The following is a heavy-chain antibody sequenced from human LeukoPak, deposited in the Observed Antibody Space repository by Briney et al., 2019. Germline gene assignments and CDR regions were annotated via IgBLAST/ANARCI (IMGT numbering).Heavy chain of an antibody. V-gene: IGHV3-30*04. D-gene: IGHD5-24*01. J-gene: IGHJ4*02. CDR3: ARRDGYNYYFDY. Sequence: TGGSLRLSCAASGFTFSSYAMHWVRQAPGKGLEWVAVISYDGSNKYYADSVKGRFTISRDNSKNTLYLQMSSLRAEDTAVYYCARRDGYNYYFDYWGQGTLVTVSS. CDR2: ISYDGSNK. CDR1: GFTFSSYA.